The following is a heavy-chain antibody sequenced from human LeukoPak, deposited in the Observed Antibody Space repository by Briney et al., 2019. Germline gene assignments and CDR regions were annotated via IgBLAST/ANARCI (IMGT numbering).Heavy chain of an antibody. V-gene: IGHV1-2*06. D-gene: IGHD5-18*01. J-gene: IGHJ6*03. CDR1: GYTFTCYY. Sequence: ASVKVSCKASGYTFTCYYMHWVRQAPGQGLEWMGRINPNSGGTNYAQKFQGRVTMTRDTSISTAYMELSRLRSDDTAVYYCARDGDSYGYYYYYYMDVWGKGTTVTVSS. CDR2: INPNSGGT. CDR3: ARDGDSYGYYYYYYMDV.